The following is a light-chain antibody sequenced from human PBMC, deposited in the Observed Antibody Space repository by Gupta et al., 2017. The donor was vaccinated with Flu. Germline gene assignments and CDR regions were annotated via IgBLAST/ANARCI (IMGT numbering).Light chain of an antibody. CDR1: QSDSTY. CDR2: DAS. CDR3: RQRNNCRFT. J-gene: IGKJ4*01. Sequence: PATMSLSPGGRATFTCWASQSDSTYLAWYQQNPGQAPRLLIYDASSSVTGVPARLSGSGSGGDFTLIIISRVPEDFVVYYCRQRNNCRFTFGRGTKVEIK. V-gene: IGKV3-11*02.